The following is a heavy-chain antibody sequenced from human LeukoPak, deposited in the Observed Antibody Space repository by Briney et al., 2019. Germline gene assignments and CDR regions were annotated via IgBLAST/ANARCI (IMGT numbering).Heavy chain of an antibody. D-gene: IGHD3-3*01. CDR1: GFTFSSYW. V-gene: IGHV3-7*01. CDR2: IKQDGSEK. Sequence: GGSLRLSCAASGFTFSSYWMSWVRQAPGKGLEWVANIKQDGSEKYYVDSVKGRFTISRDNARNSLYLQMNSLRAEDTAVYYCARAEGDFWSGYYYYYMDVWGEGTTVTVSS. CDR3: ARAEGDFWSGYYYYYMDV. J-gene: IGHJ6*03.